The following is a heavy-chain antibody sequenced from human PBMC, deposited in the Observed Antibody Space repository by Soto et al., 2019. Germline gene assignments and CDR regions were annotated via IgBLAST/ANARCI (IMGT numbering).Heavy chain of an antibody. CDR2: ISAYNGNT. CDR3: ARDRELTYYYYGQDV. D-gene: IGHD1-26*01. CDR1: GYTFTSYG. V-gene: IGHV1-18*04. J-gene: IGHJ6*02. Sequence: GASVKVSCKASGYTFTSYGISWVRQAPGQGLEWMGWISAYNGNTNYAQKLQGRVTMTTDTSTSTAYMELRSLRSDDTAVYYCARDRELTYYYYGQDVWAQGTTDPVSS.